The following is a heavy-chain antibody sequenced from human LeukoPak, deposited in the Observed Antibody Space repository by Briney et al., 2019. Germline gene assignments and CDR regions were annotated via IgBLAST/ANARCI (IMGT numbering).Heavy chain of an antibody. V-gene: IGHV3-30*18. J-gene: IGHJ5*01. CDR3: AKGTGKSTLNWFDS. D-gene: IGHD1-1*01. Sequence: GGSLRLSCAASGFTFSNYGIHWVRQAPGKGLKWVAIISYDGSNKYYADSVKGRFTISRDNSRNTLYLQMNSLRAEDTAVYYCAKGTGKSTLNWFDSWGQGTLVTVSS. CDR1: GFTFSNYG. CDR2: ISYDGSNK.